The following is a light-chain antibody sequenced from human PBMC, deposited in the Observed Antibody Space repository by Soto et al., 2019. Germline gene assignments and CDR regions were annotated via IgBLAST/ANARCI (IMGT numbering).Light chain of an antibody. J-gene: IGKJ3*01. V-gene: IGKV1-13*02. CDR1: QGISSA. Sequence: AIQLTQSPSSLSASVGDRVTITCRASQGISSALAWYQQKPGKAPKLLIYDASSLESGFPSRFSGRGSGTGFALTMCSLQPEDFATCCCQQFNSYPHITFGPGTKVDIK. CDR2: DAS. CDR3: QQFNSYPHIT.